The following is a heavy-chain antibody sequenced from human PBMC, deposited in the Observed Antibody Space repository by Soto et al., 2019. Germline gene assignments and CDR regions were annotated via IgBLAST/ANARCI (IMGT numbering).Heavy chain of an antibody. J-gene: IGHJ4*02. Sequence: EVQLLESGGGLVQPGGSLRLSCAASGFTFNNYAMTWVRQAPGKGLEWVSAISSGGDTTSYADSVKGRFTVSRDGSKNTLYLQLSSQRAEDTALYYCAKGRGGSGSLTPRVDFWGQGTLVTVSS. CDR3: AKGRGGSGSLTPRVDF. V-gene: IGHV3-23*01. D-gene: IGHD3-10*01. CDR2: ISSGGDTT. CDR1: GFTFNNYA.